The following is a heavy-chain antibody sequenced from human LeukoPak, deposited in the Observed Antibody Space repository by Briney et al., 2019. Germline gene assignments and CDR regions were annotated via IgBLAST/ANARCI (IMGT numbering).Heavy chain of an antibody. Sequence: SETLTLPCTVSGASISSSSYYWGWIRQPPGKGLQWIGIIYYSGSTYYNPSLKSRVTISVDTSKNQFSLKLNSVTAADTAVYYCARQGYSYDPAAFDIWGQGTMVTVSS. D-gene: IGHD5-18*01. CDR3: ARQGYSYDPAAFDI. CDR1: GASISSSSYY. CDR2: IYYSGST. V-gene: IGHV4-39*01. J-gene: IGHJ3*02.